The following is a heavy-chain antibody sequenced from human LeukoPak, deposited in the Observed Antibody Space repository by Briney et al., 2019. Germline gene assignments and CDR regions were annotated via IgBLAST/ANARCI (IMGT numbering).Heavy chain of an antibody. CDR3: ARPSSSGRDAFDI. CDR2: INNNGGST. J-gene: IGHJ3*02. CDR1: GFSFSSYA. Sequence: GGSLRLSCAASGFSFSSYAMYWVRQAPGKGLVHVSAINNNGGSTYYANSTKGRFTISRDNSKNTLYLQMGSLRAEDMAVYYCARPSSSGRDAFDIWGQGTMVTVSS. D-gene: IGHD3-22*01. V-gene: IGHV3-64*01.